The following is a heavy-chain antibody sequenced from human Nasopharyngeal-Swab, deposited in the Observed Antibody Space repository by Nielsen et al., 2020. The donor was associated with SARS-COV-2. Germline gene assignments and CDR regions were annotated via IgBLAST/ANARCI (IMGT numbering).Heavy chain of an antibody. Sequence: WIRQCPGKGLEWVGRIKSKTDGGTTDYAAPVKGRFTISRDDSKNTLYLQMNSLKTEDTAVYYCTTDSRDYDFWSGYYPPSDYWGQGTLVTVSS. CDR3: TTDSRDYDFWSGYYPPSDY. D-gene: IGHD3-3*01. V-gene: IGHV3-15*01. CDR2: IKSKTDGGTT. J-gene: IGHJ4*02.